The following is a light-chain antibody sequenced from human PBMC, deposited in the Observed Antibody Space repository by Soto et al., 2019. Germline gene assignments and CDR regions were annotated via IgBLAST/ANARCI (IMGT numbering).Light chain of an antibody. J-gene: IGKJ4*01. V-gene: IGKV3-11*01. CDR1: QSVSSY. CDR3: QQRSNCPST. CDR2: DAS. Sequence: EIVLTQSPATLSLSPGERATLSCRASQSVSSYLAWYQQKPGQAPRLLIYDASNRATGIPARFSGSGSGTDFTLTISSLEPEDFAVYYCQQRSNCPSTFGGGTKVEIK.